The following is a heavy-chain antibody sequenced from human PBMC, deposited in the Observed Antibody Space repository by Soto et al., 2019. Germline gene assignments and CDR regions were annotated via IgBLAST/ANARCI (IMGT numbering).Heavy chain of an antibody. Sequence: ESGGGVVQPGRSLRLSCAASGFTFSSYAMHWVRQAPGKGLEWVAVISYDGSNKYYADSVKGRFTISRDNSKNTLYLQMNSLRAEDTAVYYCARNGVDIVVVPAALDYWGQGTLVTVSS. CDR2: ISYDGSNK. J-gene: IGHJ4*02. CDR3: ARNGVDIVVVPAALDY. D-gene: IGHD2-2*01. V-gene: IGHV3-30-3*01. CDR1: GFTFSSYA.